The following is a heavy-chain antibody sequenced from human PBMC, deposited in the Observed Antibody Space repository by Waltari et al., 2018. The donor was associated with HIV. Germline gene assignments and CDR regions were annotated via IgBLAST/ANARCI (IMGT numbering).Heavy chain of an antibody. V-gene: IGHV1-18*01. J-gene: IGHJ6*02. CDR1: GYIFTNYG. CDR2: ISGYKSNT. CDR3: ARGLGGSYYYGVDV. Sequence: QVHLVQSGAEVKMPGASVRVSCTTSGYIFTNYGVSWVRQAPGQGLEWLGWISGYKSNTNDARRLQGRVTLTTDTSTSTAYMELRSLRSDDTAVYYCARGLGGSYYYGVDVWGQGTTVTVS.